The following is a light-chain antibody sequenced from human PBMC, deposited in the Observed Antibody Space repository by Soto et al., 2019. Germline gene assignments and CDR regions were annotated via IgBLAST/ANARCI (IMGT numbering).Light chain of an antibody. Sequence: QSALTQPPSASGSPGQSVTISCTGTSSDVGGYNYVSWYQQHPGKAPKLMIYEVSKRPSGVTDRFSGSKSGNTASLTVSCLEAEDEADYYCSSYAGSTNNVFGTGTKVTVL. J-gene: IGLJ1*01. CDR2: EVS. CDR3: SSYAGSTNNV. V-gene: IGLV2-8*01. CDR1: SSDVGGYNY.